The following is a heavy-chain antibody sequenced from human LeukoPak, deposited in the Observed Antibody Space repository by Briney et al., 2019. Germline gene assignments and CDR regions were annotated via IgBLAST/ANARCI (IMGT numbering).Heavy chain of an antibody. J-gene: IGHJ4*02. V-gene: IGHV1-18*01. CDR2: ISPYNGET. CDR1: GYIFPSYG. D-gene: IGHD1-26*01. Sequence: ASVKVSCKGSGYIFPSYGLAWVRQAPGQGLEWMGWISPYNGETRYAQNFQDRLTLTTDTSTSTAYMDLRSLRSDDTAVYYCVRDNLPVGSPENYFDSWGQGTLVTVSS. CDR3: VRDNLPVGSPENYFDS.